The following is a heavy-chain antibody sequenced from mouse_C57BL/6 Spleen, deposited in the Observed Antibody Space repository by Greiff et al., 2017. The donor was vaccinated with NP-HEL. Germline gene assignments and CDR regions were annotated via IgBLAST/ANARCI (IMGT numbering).Heavy chain of an antibody. J-gene: IGHJ1*03. Sequence: QVQLQQPGAELVKPGASVKLSCKASGYTFTSYWMHWVKQRPGQGLEWIGMIHPNSGSTNYNEKFKSKATLTVDKSSSTAYMQLSSLTSEDSAVYYCARAGTRGRYFDVWGTGTTVTVSS. V-gene: IGHV1-64*01. CDR2: IHPNSGST. D-gene: IGHD4-1*01. CDR3: ARAGTRGRYFDV. CDR1: GYTFTSYW.